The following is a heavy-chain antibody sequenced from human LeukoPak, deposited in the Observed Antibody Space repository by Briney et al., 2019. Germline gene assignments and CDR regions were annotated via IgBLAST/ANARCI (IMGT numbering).Heavy chain of an antibody. V-gene: IGHV4-38-2*02. CDR3: TSFGLNSRTFNWFDP. J-gene: IGHJ5*02. D-gene: IGHD3-3*01. Sequence: PSETLSLTCTVSGYSFSSGYYWGWIRQSPGKGLELIGSIYYPGSTYYNPFLNSRITISVDTSKNQFSLKLRSVTVADTAVYYCTSFGLNSRTFNWFDPWGQGTLVTVSS. CDR2: IYYPGST. CDR1: GYSFSSGYY.